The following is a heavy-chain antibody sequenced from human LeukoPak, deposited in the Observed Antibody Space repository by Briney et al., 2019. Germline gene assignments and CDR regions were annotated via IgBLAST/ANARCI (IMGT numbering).Heavy chain of an antibody. Sequence: SETLSLTCTVSGGSISSYYWSWIRQPPGKGLEWIGYIYYSGSTNYNPSLKSRVTISVDTSKNQFSLKLSSVTAADTAVYYCARLGGYSYGADYWGQGTLVTVSS. CDR3: ARLGGYSYGADY. D-gene: IGHD5-18*01. CDR1: GGSISSYY. J-gene: IGHJ4*02. V-gene: IGHV4-59*01. CDR2: IYYSGST.